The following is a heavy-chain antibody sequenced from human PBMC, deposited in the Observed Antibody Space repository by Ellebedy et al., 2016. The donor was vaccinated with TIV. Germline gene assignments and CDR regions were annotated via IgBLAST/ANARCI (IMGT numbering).Heavy chain of an antibody. D-gene: IGHD3-22*01. Sequence: GGSLRLSCAASGFTFSSYGMHWVRQAPGKGLEWVAVISYDGNNKYYADSVKGRFTISRDNSKNTLYLQMNSLRAEDTAVYYCARGGRDSSGHYEDWYYDLWGRGTLVTVSS. V-gene: IGHV3-30*03. CDR1: GFTFSSYG. J-gene: IGHJ2*01. CDR3: ARGGRDSSGHYEDWYYDL. CDR2: ISYDGNNK.